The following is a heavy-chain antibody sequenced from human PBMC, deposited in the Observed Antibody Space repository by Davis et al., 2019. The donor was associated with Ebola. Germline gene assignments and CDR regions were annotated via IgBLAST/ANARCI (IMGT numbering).Heavy chain of an antibody. J-gene: IGHJ6*02. CDR1: GFTFSSYA. V-gene: IGHV3-30-3*01. D-gene: IGHD6-13*01. Sequence: PGGSLRLSCAASGFTFSSYAMHWVRQAPGKGLEWVAVISYDGSNKYYADSVKGRFTISRDNSKNTLYLQMNSLRAEDTAVYYCARVSVPQGSSWYSDYYYGMDVWGQGTTVTVSS. CDR2: ISYDGSNK. CDR3: ARVSVPQGSSWYSDYYYGMDV.